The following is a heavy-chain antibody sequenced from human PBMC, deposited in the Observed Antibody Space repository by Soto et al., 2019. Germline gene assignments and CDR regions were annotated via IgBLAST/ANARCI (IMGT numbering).Heavy chain of an antibody. J-gene: IGHJ5*02. D-gene: IGHD4-17*01. CDR3: ASRTGDFAIWFDP. Sequence: QVQLQESGPGLVKPSGTLSLTCAVSGGSISSSNWWSWVRLPPGKGLEWIGEIYHSGSTNYNPSLTSRVTISIDKSKNQFSLKLSSVTAADTAVYYCASRTGDFAIWFDPWGQGTLVTVSS. CDR1: GGSISSSNW. CDR2: IYHSGST. V-gene: IGHV4-4*02.